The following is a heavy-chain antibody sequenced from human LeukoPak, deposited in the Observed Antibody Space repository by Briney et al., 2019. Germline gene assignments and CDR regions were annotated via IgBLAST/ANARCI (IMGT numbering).Heavy chain of an antibody. V-gene: IGHV4-4*02. D-gene: IGHD1-26*01. CDR1: GFTFSSYAM. CDR3: TRESGAFSPFGF. Sequence: GSLRLSCAASGFTFSSYAMTWGRQPPGKGLEWIGEVHLSGATNYNLSLESRVSMSIDKSKNHLSLEVTSVTAADTAIYYCTRESGAFSPFGFWGQGTLVTVSS. J-gene: IGHJ4*02. CDR2: VHLSGAT.